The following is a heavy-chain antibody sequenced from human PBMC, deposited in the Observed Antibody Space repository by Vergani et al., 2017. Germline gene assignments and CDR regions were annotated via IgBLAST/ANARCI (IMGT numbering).Heavy chain of an antibody. CDR2: IWYEGSKE. D-gene: IGHD2-8*01. V-gene: IGHV3-33*01. J-gene: IGHJ6*03. CDR1: GFTLSSHA. Sequence: QVQLEESGGGVVQPGRSLRLSCAGSGFTLSSHAMHWVRQAPGKGLEWVAFIWYEGSKEYYADSVKGRFTISRDNSKNTLYLQMNNLRAADTAVYYCARSGYCAHGVCYMTYYYYMDVWGKGTAVTVSS. CDR3: ARSGYCAHGVCYMTYYYYMDV.